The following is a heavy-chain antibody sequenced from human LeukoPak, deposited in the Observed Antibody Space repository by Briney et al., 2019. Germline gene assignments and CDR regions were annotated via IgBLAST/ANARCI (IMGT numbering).Heavy chain of an antibody. CDR2: IYPGDSDT. D-gene: IGHD6-13*01. V-gene: IGHV5-51*01. CDR3: ARRRAAAGTLNWFDP. Sequence: GESLKISCKGSGYSFTSYWIGWVRQMPGKGLEWMGIIYPGDSDTRYSPSFQGRVTISADKSISTAYLQWSSLKASDTAMYYCARRRAAAGTLNWFDPWGQGTLVTVSS. J-gene: IGHJ5*02. CDR1: GYSFTSYW.